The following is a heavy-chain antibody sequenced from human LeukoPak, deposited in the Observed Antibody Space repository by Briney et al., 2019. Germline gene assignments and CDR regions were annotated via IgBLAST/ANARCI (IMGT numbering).Heavy chain of an antibody. V-gene: IGHV1-2*02. CDR1: GYTFSDYY. J-gene: IGHJ4*02. CDR2: INPNSGGT. Sequence: ASVKVSCKASGYTFSDYYMHWVRQAPGQGLEWMGWINPNSGGTNYAQKLQGRVTMTRDTSISTAYMELSRLRSDDTAVYYCANLPLSSGVDYWGQGTLVTVSS. D-gene: IGHD6-19*01. CDR3: ANLPLSSGVDY.